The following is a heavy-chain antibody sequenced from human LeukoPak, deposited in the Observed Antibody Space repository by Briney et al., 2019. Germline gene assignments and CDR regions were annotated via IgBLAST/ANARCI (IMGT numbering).Heavy chain of an antibody. V-gene: IGHV4-39*01. D-gene: IGHD4-23*01. CDR1: SGSISSSSYF. J-gene: IGHJ4*02. CDR3: ANSANYGGNSGYFDS. Sequence: SETLSLTCTVSSGSISSSSYFWGWIRQPPRKGLEWIASTSYRGSTYYNPSLKSRVTISVDTSKNQFSLKLTSVTAADTAVYYCANSANYGGNSGYFDSWAQGTLVTVSS. CDR2: TSYRGST.